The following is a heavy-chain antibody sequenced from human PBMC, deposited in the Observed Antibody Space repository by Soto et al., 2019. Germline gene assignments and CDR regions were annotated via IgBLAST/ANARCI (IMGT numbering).Heavy chain of an antibody. CDR1: GGSFDGYN. J-gene: IGHJ6*02. CDR3: LRQGIGSLHGRVDV. V-gene: IGHV4-59*08. D-gene: IGHD3-10*01. Sequence: QVQLQESGPGLVKPSETLSLTCTVSGGSFDGYNCAWIRQPPGKALEWVGYVYYNGGSRYNPSLESRVTLSVDTSTSQFFLQLRSVTDADTAVYYCLRQGIGSLHGRVDVWRRGTTVNVS. CDR2: VYYNGGS.